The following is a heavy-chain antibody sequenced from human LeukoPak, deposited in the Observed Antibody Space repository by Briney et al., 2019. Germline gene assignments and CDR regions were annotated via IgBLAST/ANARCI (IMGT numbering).Heavy chain of an antibody. V-gene: IGHV4-4*07. D-gene: IGHD3-10*01. Sequence: PSETLSLTCTVSGGSISSYYWSWIRQPAGKGLEWIGRIYTSGSTNYNPSLKSRVTMSVDTSKNQFSLKLSSVTAADMAVYYCARDPPHTYYNGSGSAYNWFDPWGQGTLVTVSS. CDR1: GGSISSYY. J-gene: IGHJ5*02. CDR3: ARDPPHTYYNGSGSAYNWFDP. CDR2: IYTSGST.